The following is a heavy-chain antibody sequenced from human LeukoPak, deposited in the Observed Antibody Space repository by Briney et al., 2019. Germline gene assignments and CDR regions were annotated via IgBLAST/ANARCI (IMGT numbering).Heavy chain of an antibody. CDR3: ARGWISDSFDY. Sequence: GGSLRLSCAASGFTVSSNYMGWVRQAPGKGLEWVSVIYSGGSTYYADSVKGRFTISRDNAKNSLYLQVNSLRAEDTAVYYCARGWISDSFDYWGQGTLVTVSS. CDR2: IYSGGST. V-gene: IGHV3-53*01. CDR1: GFTVSSNY. J-gene: IGHJ4*02. D-gene: IGHD5-12*01.